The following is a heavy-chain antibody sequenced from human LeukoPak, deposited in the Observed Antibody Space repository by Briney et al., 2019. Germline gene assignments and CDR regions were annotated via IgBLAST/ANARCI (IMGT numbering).Heavy chain of an antibody. V-gene: IGHV1-8*01. J-gene: IGHJ4*02. D-gene: IGHD3-3*01. Sequence: GASVKVSCKASGYTFTSYDINWVRQATGQGLEWMGWMNPNSSNTGYAQKFQGRVTMTRNTSISTAYMELSSLRSEDTAVYYCARRVTRTYYDFWSGYTGVFDYWGQGTLVTVSS. CDR3: ARRVTRTYYDFWSGYTGVFDY. CDR2: MNPNSSNT. CDR1: GYTFTSYD.